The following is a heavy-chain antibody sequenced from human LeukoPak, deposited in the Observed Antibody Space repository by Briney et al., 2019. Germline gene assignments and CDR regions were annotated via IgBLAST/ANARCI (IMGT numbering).Heavy chain of an antibody. CDR3: ARGDYTNDPPRAYYFDY. D-gene: IGHD4-11*01. J-gene: IGHJ4*02. V-gene: IGHV4-34*01. Sequence: SETLSLTCAVYGGSFSGYYWSWIRQPPGKGLEWIGEINHSGSTNYNPSLKSRVTISVDTSKNQFSLKLSSVTAADTAVYYCARGDYTNDPPRAYYFDYWGQGTLVTVSS. CDR2: INHSGST. CDR1: GGSFSGYY.